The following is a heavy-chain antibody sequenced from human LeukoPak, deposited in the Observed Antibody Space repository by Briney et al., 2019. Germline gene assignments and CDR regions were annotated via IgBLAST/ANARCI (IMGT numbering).Heavy chain of an antibody. CDR2: MNPNSGNT. V-gene: IGHV1-8*02. CDR1: GYTFTGYY. J-gene: IGHJ4*02. Sequence: ASVKVSCKASGYTFTGYYMHWVRQAPGQGLEWMGWMNPNSGNTGYAQKFQGRVTMTRNTSMSTAYLELSSLRSEDTAMYYCAIRTPVDIVATLGERVKKGLDYWGQGTLVTVSS. CDR3: AIRTPVDIVATLGERVKKGLDY. D-gene: IGHD5-12*01.